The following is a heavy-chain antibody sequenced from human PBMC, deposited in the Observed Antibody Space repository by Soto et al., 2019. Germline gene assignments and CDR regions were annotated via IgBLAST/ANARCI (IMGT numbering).Heavy chain of an antibody. CDR3: ARYQGSGDGYNWRLDSFDI. V-gene: IGHV5-51*01. Sequence: GEFLKISCKGSGYSFTSYWIGWVRQMPGKGLEWMGIIYPGDSDTRYSPSFQGQVTISADKSISTAYLQWSSLKASDTAMYYCARYQGSGDGYNWRLDSFDIWGQGTMVTVSS. J-gene: IGHJ3*02. CDR2: IYPGDSDT. CDR1: GYSFTSYW. D-gene: IGHD5-12*01.